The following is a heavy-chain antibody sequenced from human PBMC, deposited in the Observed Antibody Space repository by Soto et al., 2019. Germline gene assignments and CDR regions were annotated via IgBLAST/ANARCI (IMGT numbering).Heavy chain of an antibody. J-gene: IGHJ4*02. CDR2: INHSGST. D-gene: IGHD2-2*01. Sequence: SETLSLTCAVYGGSFSGYYWSWIRQPPGKGLEWIGEINHSGSTNYNPSLKSRVTISVDTSKNQFSLKLSSVTAADTAVYYCARDCSSTSCYARNFDYWGQGTLVTVSS. V-gene: IGHV4-34*01. CDR3: ARDCSSTSCYARNFDY. CDR1: GGSFSGYY.